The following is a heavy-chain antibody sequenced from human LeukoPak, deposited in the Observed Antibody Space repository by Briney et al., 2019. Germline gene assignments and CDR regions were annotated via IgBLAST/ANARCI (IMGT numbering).Heavy chain of an antibody. Sequence: PSETLSLTCAVYGGSFSGYYWSWIRQPPGKGLEWIGYIYYSGSTNYNPSLKSRVTISVDTSKNQFSLKLSSVTAADTAVYYCARVQYGELDYWGQGTLVTVSS. J-gene: IGHJ4*02. D-gene: IGHD4-17*01. V-gene: IGHV4-59*01. CDR3: ARVQYGELDY. CDR2: IYYSGST. CDR1: GGSFSGYY.